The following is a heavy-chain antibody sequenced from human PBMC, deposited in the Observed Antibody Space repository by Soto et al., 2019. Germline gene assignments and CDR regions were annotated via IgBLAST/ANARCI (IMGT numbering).Heavy chain of an antibody. V-gene: IGHV3-23*01. CDR1: GFTFSSYA. D-gene: IGHD1-26*01. CDR3: AKDSRSSGIYEAFYI. J-gene: IGHJ3*02. CDR2: ISGSGGST. Sequence: EVQLLESGGGLVQPGGSLRLSCAASGFTFSSYAMSWVRQAPGKGLEWVSAISGSGGSTYYADSVKGRLTSSRDNSKDMVYLEMNRLRAEDTAVYYCAKDSRSSGIYEAFYIMGQVTIVTLSS.